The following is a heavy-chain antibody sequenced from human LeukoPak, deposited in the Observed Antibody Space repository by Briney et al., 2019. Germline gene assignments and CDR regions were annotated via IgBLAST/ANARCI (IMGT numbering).Heavy chain of an antibody. Sequence: GGSLRLSCTASGITVSSNYMSWVRQAPGKGLEWVSVIYSGGDTYYADSVKGRFTISRDNSKNTLYLQMNSLRAEDTAVYYCARGESGIVVVPAAPLDYWGQGTLVTVSS. D-gene: IGHD2-2*01. CDR3: ARGESGIVVVPAAPLDY. V-gene: IGHV3-66*02. J-gene: IGHJ4*02. CDR1: GITVSSNY. CDR2: IYSGGDT.